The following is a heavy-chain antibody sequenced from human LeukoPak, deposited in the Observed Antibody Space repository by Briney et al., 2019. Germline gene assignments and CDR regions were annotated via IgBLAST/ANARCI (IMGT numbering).Heavy chain of an antibody. Sequence: PSETLSLTCSVSGGSISGYYWSWSRQPAGKGLEWIGRIYTSGSPNYNPALKSRVTMSIDTSKNQFSLKLSSVTAADTAVYYCAKYYDFWSGYYDIWGQGTMVTVSS. D-gene: IGHD3-3*01. CDR1: GGSISGYY. J-gene: IGHJ3*02. CDR3: AKYYDFWSGYYDI. CDR2: IYTSGSP. V-gene: IGHV4-4*07.